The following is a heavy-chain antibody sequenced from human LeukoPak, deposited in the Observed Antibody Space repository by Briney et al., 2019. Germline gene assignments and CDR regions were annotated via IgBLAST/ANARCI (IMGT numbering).Heavy chain of an antibody. D-gene: IGHD6-19*01. CDR1: GYTFTSYG. CDR2: IIPMLGVT. J-gene: IGHJ5*02. V-gene: IGHV1-69*04. Sequence: SVKLSCKASGYTFTSYGISWVRHAPGQGLEWMGRIIPMLGVTTYAQTFQARVTITAAKSTSTVSMGLSSLRFADTAMYYCLSGGWGTWGQGTLVTVSS. CDR3: LSGGWGT.